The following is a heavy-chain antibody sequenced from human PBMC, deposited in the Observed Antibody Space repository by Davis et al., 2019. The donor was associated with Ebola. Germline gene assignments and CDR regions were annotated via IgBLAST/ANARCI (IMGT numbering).Heavy chain of an antibody. CDR3: AKVYACSFDY. CDR2: INSDGSST. V-gene: IGHV3-74*01. D-gene: IGHD5/OR15-5a*01. Sequence: GESLKISCAASGFTFSSYWMHWVRQAPGKGLVWVSRINSDGSSTSYADSVKGRFTISRDNSKNTLYLQMNSLRAEDTAVYYCAKVYACSFDYWGQGTLVTVSS. J-gene: IGHJ4*02. CDR1: GFTFSSYW.